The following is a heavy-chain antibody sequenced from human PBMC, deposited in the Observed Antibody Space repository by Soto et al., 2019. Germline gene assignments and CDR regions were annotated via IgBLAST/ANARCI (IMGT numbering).Heavy chain of an antibody. Sequence: QVQLVESGGGVVQPGRSLRLSCAASGFTFSSYGMHWVRQAPGKGLEWVAGISYEGSNKYYADSVKGRFTISRDNSKNTLYLQMNSLRAEDTAVYYCANDRGSGYYEGGCVDYWGRGTLVTVSS. V-gene: IGHV3-30*18. CDR3: ANDRGSGYYEGGCVDY. J-gene: IGHJ4*02. CDR2: ISYEGSNK. D-gene: IGHD3-22*01. CDR1: GFTFSSYG.